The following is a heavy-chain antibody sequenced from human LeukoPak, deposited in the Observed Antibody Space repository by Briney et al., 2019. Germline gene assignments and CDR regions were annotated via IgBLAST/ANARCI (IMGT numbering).Heavy chain of an antibody. J-gene: IGHJ5*02. V-gene: IGHV1-24*01. CDR3: ATGTPVLRFLEWSLNH. CDR1: GYTLTELP. Sequence: ASVKVSCKVSGYTLTELPMHWVRQAPGKGLEWMGGFDPEDGETIYAQRFQGRVTMTEDTSTDTAYMELSSLRSEDTAVYYCATGTPVLRFLEWSLNHWGQGTLVTVSS. CDR2: FDPEDGET. D-gene: IGHD3-3*01.